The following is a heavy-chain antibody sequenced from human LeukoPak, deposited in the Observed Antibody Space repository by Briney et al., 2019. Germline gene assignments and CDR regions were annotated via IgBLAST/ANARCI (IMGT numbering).Heavy chain of an antibody. CDR2: IKSIKSKTDGGTT. V-gene: IGHV3-15*01. CDR3: TTGESHDYDILTGLLQTFDY. J-gene: IGHJ4*02. CDR1: GFTFSNAW. D-gene: IGHD3-9*01. Sequence: GGSLRLSCAVSGFTFSNAWMSWVRQAPGKGLKWVGRIKSIKSKTDGGTTDYAAPVKGRFTISRDDSKDTLFLQMNSLKTEDTAVYYCTTGESHDYDILTGLLQTFDYWGQGTLVTVSS.